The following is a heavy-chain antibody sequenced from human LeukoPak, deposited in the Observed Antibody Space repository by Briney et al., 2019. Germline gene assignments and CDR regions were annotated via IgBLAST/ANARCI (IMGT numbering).Heavy chain of an antibody. J-gene: IGHJ4*02. V-gene: IGHV4-34*01. D-gene: IGHD6-13*01. Sequence: SETLSLTCAVYGGSFSGYYWSWIRQPPGKGLEWIGEINHSGSTNYNPSLKSRVTISVDTSKNQFSLKLSSVTAADTAVYYCAGGEGGIAAAGTDFWGQGTLVTVSS. CDR1: GGSFSGYY. CDR3: AGGEGGIAAAGTDF. CDR2: INHSGST.